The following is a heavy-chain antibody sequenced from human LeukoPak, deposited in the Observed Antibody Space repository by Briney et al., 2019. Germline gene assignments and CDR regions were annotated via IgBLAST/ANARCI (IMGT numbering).Heavy chain of an antibody. CDR3: AKYGSGSYYLSYFDY. J-gene: IGHJ4*02. CDR2: ISGSGGST. Sequence: GGSLRLSCAASGFTFSSYAMSWVRQAPGKGLEWVSAISGSGGSTYYADSVKGRFTISRDNSKNTLYLQMNSLRAEDTAVYYCAKYGSGSYYLSYFDYWGQGTLDTVSS. CDR1: GFTFSSYA. V-gene: IGHV3-23*01. D-gene: IGHD3-10*01.